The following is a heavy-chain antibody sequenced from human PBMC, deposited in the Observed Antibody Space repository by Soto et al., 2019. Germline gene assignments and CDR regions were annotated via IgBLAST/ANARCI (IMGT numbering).Heavy chain of an antibody. Sequence: GGSLRLSCAAYGFTFDDYIMHWVRQAPGKGLEWVSLISWDGDSTYYADSVKGRFTISRDNSKNSLYLQMNSLRTEDTALYYCARDGNSGSYYLFDYWGQGTLVTVSS. D-gene: IGHD1-26*01. V-gene: IGHV3-43*01. CDR2: ISWDGDST. J-gene: IGHJ4*02. CDR1: GFTFDDYI. CDR3: ARDGNSGSYYLFDY.